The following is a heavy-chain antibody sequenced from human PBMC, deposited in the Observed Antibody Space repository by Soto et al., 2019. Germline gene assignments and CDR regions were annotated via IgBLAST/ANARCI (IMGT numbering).Heavy chain of an antibody. CDR2: INAGNGNT. Sequence: EASVKVSCKASGYTFTSYAMHWVRQAPGQRLEWMGWINAGNGNTKYSQKFQGRVTITRDTSASTAYKELSSLRSEDTAVYYCARVGLYDFWSGYSRAAFDIWGQGTMVTVSS. J-gene: IGHJ3*02. V-gene: IGHV1-3*01. CDR1: GYTFTSYA. D-gene: IGHD3-3*01. CDR3: ARVGLYDFWSGYSRAAFDI.